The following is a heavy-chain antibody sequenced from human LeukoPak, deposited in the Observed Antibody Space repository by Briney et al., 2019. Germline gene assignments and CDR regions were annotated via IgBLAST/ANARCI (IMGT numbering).Heavy chain of an antibody. J-gene: IGHJ4*02. V-gene: IGHV3-7*03. Sequence: PGGSLRPSCAASGFTFSNYWMSWVRQAPGKGLEWVANINQDGSEKYYVDSVRGRFTISRDNAENSLYLQMNSLRAEDTAVYYCARTWMYSNYFRGQGTLVTVSS. CDR2: INQDGSEK. CDR1: GFTFSNYW. CDR3: ARTWMYSNYF. D-gene: IGHD4-11*01.